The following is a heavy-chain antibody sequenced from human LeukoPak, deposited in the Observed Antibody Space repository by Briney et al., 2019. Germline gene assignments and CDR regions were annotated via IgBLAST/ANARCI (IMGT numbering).Heavy chain of an antibody. CDR2: INPDGSTI. Sequence: PGGSLRLSCAASGFSFGNYFMHWVRQAPGKGLIWVSRINPDGSTIYYADSVKGRFTISRDNVRSSLYLEMNSLGVEDTALYYCTRGLSGTHNAFDLWGQGTLVTVSS. CDR3: TRGLSGTHNAFDL. CDR1: GFSFGNYF. J-gene: IGHJ3*01. V-gene: IGHV3-74*01. D-gene: IGHD1-26*01.